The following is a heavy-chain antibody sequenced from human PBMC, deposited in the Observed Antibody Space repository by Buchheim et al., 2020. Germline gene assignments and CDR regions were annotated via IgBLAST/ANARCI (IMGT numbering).Heavy chain of an antibody. CDR2: IYPGDSDT. CDR3: ARQSGYSSSWYSYYYYYYGMDV. V-gene: IGHV5-51*01. J-gene: IGHJ6*02. CDR1: GYSFTSYW. Sequence: EVQLVQSGAEVKKPGESLKISCKGSGYSFTSYWIGWVRQMPGKGLEWMGIIYPGDSDTRYSPSFQGQVTISADKSISTAYLQWSSLKASDTAMYYRARQSGYSSSWYSYYYYYYGMDVWGQGTT. D-gene: IGHD6-13*01.